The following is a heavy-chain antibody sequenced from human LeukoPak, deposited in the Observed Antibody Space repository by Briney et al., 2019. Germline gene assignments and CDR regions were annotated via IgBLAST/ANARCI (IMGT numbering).Heavy chain of an antibody. CDR1: GFTFSSYW. CDR2: IKQDGSEK. D-gene: IGHD4-17*01. J-gene: IGHJ4*02. Sequence: PGGSLRLSCAASGFTFSSYWTSWVRQAPGKGLEWVANIKQDGSEKYYVDSVKGRFTISRDNAKNSLYLQMNSLRAEDTAVYYCAREARDYGDLDWGQGTLVTVSS. V-gene: IGHV3-7*01. CDR3: AREARDYGDLD.